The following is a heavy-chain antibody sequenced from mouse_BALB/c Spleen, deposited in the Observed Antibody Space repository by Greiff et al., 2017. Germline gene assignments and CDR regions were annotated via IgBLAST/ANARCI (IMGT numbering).Heavy chain of an antibody. CDR3: AHYGNYDYYAMDY. CDR2: ISYSGST. D-gene: IGHD2-1*01. Sequence: EVQLQESGPGLVKPSQSLSLTCTVTGYSITSDYAWNWIRQFPGNKLEWMGYISYSGSTSYNPSLKSRISITRDTSKNQFFLQLNSVTTEDTATYYCAHYGNYDYYAMDYWGQGTSVTVSS. V-gene: IGHV3-2*02. CDR1: GYSITSDYA. J-gene: IGHJ4*01.